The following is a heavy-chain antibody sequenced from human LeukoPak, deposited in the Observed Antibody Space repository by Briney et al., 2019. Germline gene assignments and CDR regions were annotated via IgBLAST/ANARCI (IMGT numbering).Heavy chain of an antibody. CDR3: AKANDCWSGYSNY. D-gene: IGHD3-3*01. CDR2: IVGSVGST. J-gene: IGHJ4*02. CDR1: GLTFSGYA. Sequence: GGPLRLFCAASGLTFSGYAMRWLRQAPGPALQWVSTIVGSVGSTYNADSVKGRFTISRDNSKSTLYLQMNSLRAEDTAVYYCAKANDCWSGYSNYWGQGTLVTVSS. V-gene: IGHV3-23*01.